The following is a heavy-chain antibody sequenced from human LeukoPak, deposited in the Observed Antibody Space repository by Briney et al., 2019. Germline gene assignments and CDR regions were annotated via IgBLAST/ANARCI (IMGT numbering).Heavy chain of an antibody. CDR1: GYTFTGYY. V-gene: IGHV1-2*06. Sequence: GASVKVSCKASGYTFTGYYMHWVRQALGQGLEWMGRINPNSGGTNYAQKFQGRVTMTRDTSISTAYMELSRLRSDDTAVYYCARDLGLGLLSFDYWGQGTLVTVSS. CDR2: INPNSGGT. J-gene: IGHJ4*02. D-gene: IGHD7-27*01. CDR3: ARDLGLGLLSFDY.